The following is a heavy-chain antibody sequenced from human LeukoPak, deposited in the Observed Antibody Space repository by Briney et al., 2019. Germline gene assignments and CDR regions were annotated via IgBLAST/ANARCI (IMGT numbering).Heavy chain of an antibody. CDR1: GGTFISYA. Sequence: GASVTVSCKASGGTFISYAISWVRQAPAQGLDWMGGIIPTFGTANYAQKLQGRVTITADESTSTAYMELSSLRSEDTAVYYCARDQGSRGYGLAFDIWGQGTMVTVSS. V-gene: IGHV1-69*13. CDR2: IIPTFGTA. CDR3: ARDQGSRGYGLAFDI. D-gene: IGHD5-12*01. J-gene: IGHJ3*02.